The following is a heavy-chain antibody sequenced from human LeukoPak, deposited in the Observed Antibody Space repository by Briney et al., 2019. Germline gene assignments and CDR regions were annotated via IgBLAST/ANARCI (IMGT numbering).Heavy chain of an antibody. V-gene: IGHV4-30-4*08. CDR3: ATHCGGDCYSWDWDY. D-gene: IGHD2-21*01. CDR1: GGSISSGDYY. J-gene: IGHJ4*02. Sequence: PSETLSLTCTVSGGSISSGDYYWSWIRQPPGKGLEWIGYIYYSGSTYYIPSLKSRVTISVDTSKNQFSLKLSSVTAADTAVYYCATHCGGDCYSWDWDYWGQGTLVTVSS. CDR2: IYYSGST.